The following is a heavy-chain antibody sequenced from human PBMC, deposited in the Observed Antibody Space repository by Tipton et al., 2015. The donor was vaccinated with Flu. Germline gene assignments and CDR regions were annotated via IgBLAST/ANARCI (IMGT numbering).Heavy chain of an antibody. J-gene: IGHJ5*02. CDR3: ARRDYSNYVSDPRNWFDP. D-gene: IGHD4-11*01. Sequence: TLSLTCAVSGYSISGGYFWDWIRQPPGKGLEWIGSLYYTGNTYYNPSLQSRVTISVDTSKNLFSLRVFSVTAADTAVYFCARRDYSNYVSDPRNWFDPWGQGILVTVSS. CDR2: LYYTGNT. CDR1: GYSISGGYF. V-gene: IGHV4-38-2*01.